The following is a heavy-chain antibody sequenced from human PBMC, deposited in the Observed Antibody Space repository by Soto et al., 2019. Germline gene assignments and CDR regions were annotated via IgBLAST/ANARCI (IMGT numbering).Heavy chain of an antibody. CDR3: ARDLDGYCSRGSCYSSWFDP. CDR1: GFTFRNYA. V-gene: IGHV3-23*01. Sequence: PGGSLRLSCAASGFTFRNYAMSWARQAPGKGLEWVSAISGSGGTTHYADSVKGRFTISRDNSKNTLYLQMNSLRAEDTAVYYCARDLDGYCSRGSCYSSWFDPWGQGTLVTVSS. D-gene: IGHD2-15*01. J-gene: IGHJ5*02. CDR2: ISGSGGTT.